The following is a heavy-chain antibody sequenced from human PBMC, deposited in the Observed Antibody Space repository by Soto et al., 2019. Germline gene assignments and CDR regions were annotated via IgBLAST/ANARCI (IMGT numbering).Heavy chain of an antibody. D-gene: IGHD3-16*02. CDR2: INQDGSEK. CDR3: ARRGMDFDYIWGSYRPSNYFDY. CDR1: GFTFSGYW. J-gene: IGHJ4*02. V-gene: IGHV3-7*01. Sequence: PGGSLRLSCAASGFTFSGYWMNWVRQAPGKGLEWVANINQDGSEKFYVDSVKGRFTISRDNANNSLYLQMHNLTAEDTAVYYCARRGMDFDYIWGSYRPSNYFDYWGQGRQVTVSS.